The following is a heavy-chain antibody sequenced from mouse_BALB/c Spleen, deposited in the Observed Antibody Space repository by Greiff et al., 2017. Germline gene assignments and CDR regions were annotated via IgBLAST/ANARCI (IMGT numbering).Heavy chain of an antibody. J-gene: IGHJ4*01. D-gene: IGHD2-3*01. CDR3: ARGGIYDGYYRYAMDY. Sequence: EVKLQESGPGLVKPSQSLSLTCTVTGYSITSDYAWNWIRQFPGNKLEWMGYISYSGSTSYNPSLKSRISITRDTSKNQFFLQLNSVTTEDTATYYCARGGIYDGYYRYAMDYWGQGTSVTVSS. CDR1: GYSITSDYA. V-gene: IGHV3-2*02. CDR2: ISYSGST.